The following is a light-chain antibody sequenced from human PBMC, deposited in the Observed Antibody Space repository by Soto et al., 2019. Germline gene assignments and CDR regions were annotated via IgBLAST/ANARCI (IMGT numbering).Light chain of an antibody. Sequence: DIGMTQSPDSLAVSLGERATINGKSSQSVLYSSNNKNYLAWYQQKPGQPPKLLIYWASTRESGVPDRFSGSGSGTDFTLTISSLQAEDVAVYYCQQYYTNALTFGGGTKVGVK. CDR2: WAS. J-gene: IGKJ4*01. CDR3: QQYYTNALT. V-gene: IGKV4-1*01. CDR1: QSVLYSSNNKNY.